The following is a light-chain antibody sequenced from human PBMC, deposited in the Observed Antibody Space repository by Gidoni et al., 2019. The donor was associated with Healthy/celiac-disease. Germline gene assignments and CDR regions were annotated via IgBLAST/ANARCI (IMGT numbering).Light chain of an antibody. CDR3: QQRSNWPPFT. CDR2: DAS. J-gene: IGKJ3*01. CDR1: QSVSSY. V-gene: IGKV3-11*01. Sequence: EIVLTHSPATLSLSPGERATLSCRASQSVSSYLAWYQQKPGQAPRLLIYDASNSATGIPARFSGSGSGTDFTLTISSLEPEDFAVYYCQQRSNWPPFTFGPGTKVDIK.